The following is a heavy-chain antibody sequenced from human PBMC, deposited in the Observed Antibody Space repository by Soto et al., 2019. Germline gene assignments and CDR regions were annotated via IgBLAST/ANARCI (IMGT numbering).Heavy chain of an antibody. D-gene: IGHD6-13*01. J-gene: IGHJ6*03. Sequence: PGGSLRLSCAAPGFTVSSNYMSWVRQAPGKGLEWVSVIYSGGSTYYADSVKGRFTISRDNSKNTLYLQMNSLRAEDTAVYYCAWHSIAAADYYYYYYMDVWGKGTTVTVSS. CDR2: IYSGGST. V-gene: IGHV3-66*04. CDR3: AWHSIAAADYYYYYYMDV. CDR1: GFTVSSNY.